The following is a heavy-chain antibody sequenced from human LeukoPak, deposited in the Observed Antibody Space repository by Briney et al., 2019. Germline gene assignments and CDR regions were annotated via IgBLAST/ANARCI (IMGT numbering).Heavy chain of an antibody. CDR2: IHTSGSP. D-gene: IGHD2-21*01. CDR3: ARQRLDGDILGFDW. V-gene: IGHV4-4*07. J-gene: IGHJ4*02. CDR1: GASISGHY. Sequence: PTETLSLTCNVSGASISGHYWSWIRHPAGKSLEWIGRIHTSGSPIYNPSLSSRVTMSVDTSKGQFSLTMNSLTAADTAIYYCARQRLDGDILGFDWWGQGTLVTVSS.